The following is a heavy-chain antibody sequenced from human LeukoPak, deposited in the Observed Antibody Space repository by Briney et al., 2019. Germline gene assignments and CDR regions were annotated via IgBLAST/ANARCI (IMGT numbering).Heavy chain of an antibody. J-gene: IGHJ4*02. CDR2: INHSGST. CDR3: AVSYYYGSGSYHKFDY. CDR1: GGSFSGYY. V-gene: IGHV4-34*01. Sequence: SETLSLTCAVYGGSFSGYYWSWIRQPPGKGLEWIGEINHSGSTNYNPSLKSRVTISVDTSKNQFSLKLSSVTAADTAVYYCAVSYYYGSGSYHKFDYWGQGTLVTVSS. D-gene: IGHD3-10*01.